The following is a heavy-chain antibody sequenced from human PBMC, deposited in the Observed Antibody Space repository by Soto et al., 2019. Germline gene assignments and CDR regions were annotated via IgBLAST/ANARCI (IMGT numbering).Heavy chain of an antibody. J-gene: IGHJ6*02. CDR2: IYPGDSDT. Sequence: GESLKISCKGSGYSFTSYWIGWVRQMPGKGLEWMGIIYPGDSDTRYSPSFQGQVTISADKSISTAYLQWSSLKASDTAMYYCAREQQLGTYYYGMDVWGQGTTVTVSS. CDR3: AREQQLGTYYYGMDV. CDR1: GYSFTSYW. D-gene: IGHD6-13*01. V-gene: IGHV5-51*01.